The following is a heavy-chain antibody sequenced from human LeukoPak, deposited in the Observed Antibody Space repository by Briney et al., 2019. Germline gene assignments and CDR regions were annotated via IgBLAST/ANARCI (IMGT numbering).Heavy chain of an antibody. CDR2: INPSGGST. Sequence: ASVKVSCKASGYTFTSYYMHRVRQAPGQGLEWMGIINPSGGSTSYAQKFQGRVTMTRDMSTSTVYMELSSLRSEDTAVYYCARAGYCSSTSCYKGLKRGLDYWGQGTLVTVSS. J-gene: IGHJ4*02. V-gene: IGHV1-46*01. D-gene: IGHD2-2*02. CDR1: GYTFTSYY. CDR3: ARAGYCSSTSCYKGLKRGLDY.